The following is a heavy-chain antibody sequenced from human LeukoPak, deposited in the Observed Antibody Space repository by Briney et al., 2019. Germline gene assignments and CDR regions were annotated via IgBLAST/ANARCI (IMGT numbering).Heavy chain of an antibody. V-gene: IGHV3-48*01. CDR3: ARDSDPFSGYYDY. D-gene: IGHD2-15*01. J-gene: IGHJ4*02. Sequence: GGSLRLSCAASGFTFRNHNMNWVRQAPGKGLEWVSYISSSSSTIYYAGPVKGRFTISRDNAKNSLYLQMNSLRAEDTAVYYCARDSDPFSGYYDYWGQGTLVTVSS. CDR1: GFTFRNHN. CDR2: ISSSSSTI.